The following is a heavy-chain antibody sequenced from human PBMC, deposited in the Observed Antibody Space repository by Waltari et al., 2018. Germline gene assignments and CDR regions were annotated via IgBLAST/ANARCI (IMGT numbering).Heavy chain of an antibody. V-gene: IGHV3-30-3*01. CDR1: GFTFSSYA. Sequence: QVQLVESGGGVVQPGRSLRLSCAASGFTFSSYAMHWVRQAPGKGLEWVAVISYDGSNKYYADSVKGRFTISRDNSKNTLYLQMNSLRAEDTAVYYCANTRWLDYFDYWGQGTLVTVSS. J-gene: IGHJ4*02. CDR3: ANTRWLDYFDY. D-gene: IGHD6-19*01. CDR2: ISYDGSNK.